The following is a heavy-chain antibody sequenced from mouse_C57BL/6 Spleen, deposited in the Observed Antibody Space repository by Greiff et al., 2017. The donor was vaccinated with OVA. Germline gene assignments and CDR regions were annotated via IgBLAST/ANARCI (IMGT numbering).Heavy chain of an antibody. Sequence: VQLQQSGPELVKPGASVKIPCKASGYTFTDYNMDWVKQSHGKSLEWIGDINPNNGGTIYNQKFKGKATLTVDKSSSTAYMELRSLTSEDTAVYYCARSSSGQGGYYAMDYWGQGTSVTVSS. D-gene: IGHD3-2*02. CDR3: ARSSSGQGGYYAMDY. J-gene: IGHJ4*01. V-gene: IGHV1-18*01. CDR1: GYTFTDYN. CDR2: INPNNGGT.